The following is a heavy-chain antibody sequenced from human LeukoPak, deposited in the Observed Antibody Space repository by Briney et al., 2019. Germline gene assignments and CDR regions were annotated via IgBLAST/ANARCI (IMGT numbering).Heavy chain of an antibody. CDR2: ISYDGSNK. CDR1: GFTFSSYA. D-gene: IGHD6-13*01. V-gene: IGHV3-30*04. J-gene: IGHJ6*03. Sequence: HPGGSLRLSCAASGFTFSSYAMHWVRQAPGKGLEWVAVISYDGSNKYYADSVKGRFTISRDNSKNTLYLQMNSLKTEDTAVYYCTRQIAAAGGAYYYYYYTDVWGKGTTVTVSS. CDR3: TRQIAAAGGAYYYYYYTDV.